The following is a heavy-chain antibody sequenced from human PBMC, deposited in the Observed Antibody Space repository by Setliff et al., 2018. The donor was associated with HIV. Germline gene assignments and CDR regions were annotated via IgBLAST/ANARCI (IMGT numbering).Heavy chain of an antibody. D-gene: IGHD2-15*01. CDR3: ARLGTYCSGGDCYSDHYFDY. CDR1: GYSFTDNW. V-gene: IGHV5-51*01. Sequence: GESLTISCKVSGYSFTDNWIGWVRQMPGKGLEWMGIIFPDDSDTTYSPSFQGPVTISVDKSITTAYLQWGSLKASDTAIYYCARLGTYCSGGDCYSDHYFDYWGQGTPVTSPQ. J-gene: IGHJ4*02. CDR2: IFPDDSDT.